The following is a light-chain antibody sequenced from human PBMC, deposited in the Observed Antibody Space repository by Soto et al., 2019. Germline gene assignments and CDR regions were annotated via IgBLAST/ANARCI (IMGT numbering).Light chain of an antibody. CDR3: QHRGAWPPYT. V-gene: IGKV3-15*01. CDR2: GAY. J-gene: IGKJ2*01. Sequence: EIVMTQSPATLSVSPGERTTLSCRASQSVGNNLAWYQQKPGQAPRLLIYGAYTRATGIPARFSGSGSGTDFTLTISSLQSEDFAVYYCQHRGAWPPYTFGQGTKLDIK. CDR1: QSVGNN.